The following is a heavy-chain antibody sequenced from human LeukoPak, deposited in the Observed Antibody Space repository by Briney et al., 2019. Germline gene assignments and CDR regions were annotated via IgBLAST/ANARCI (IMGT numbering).Heavy chain of an antibody. V-gene: IGHV4-34*01. CDR3: ARAGLNGDVDY. J-gene: IGHJ4*02. CDR2: INHSGST. D-gene: IGHD4-17*01. Sequence: SETLSLTCAVYGGSFSGYYWSWVRQPPGKGLEWIGEINHSGSTNYNPSLKSRVTISVDTSKNQFSLKLSSVTAADTAVYYCARAGLNGDVDYWGQGTLVTVSS. CDR1: GGSFSGYY.